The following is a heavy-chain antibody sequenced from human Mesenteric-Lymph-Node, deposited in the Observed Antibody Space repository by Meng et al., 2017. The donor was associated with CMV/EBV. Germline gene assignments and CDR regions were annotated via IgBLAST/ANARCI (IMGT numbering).Heavy chain of an antibody. V-gene: IGHV4-39*01. Sequence: HLPLQESGPCLVKLSETLSLTCTDPGGSISSSSYYWGWISQPREKGLEWIGYIYHSGSTYYYKQTLQTRVTISVDTSKKQFSLKLSSVTAADMAVYYCERHSALLVTNFDYWGQGTLVTVSS. CDR3: ERHSALLVTNFDY. CDR2: IYHSGSTY. D-gene: IGHD5-18*01. J-gene: IGHJ4*02. CDR1: GGSISSSSYY.